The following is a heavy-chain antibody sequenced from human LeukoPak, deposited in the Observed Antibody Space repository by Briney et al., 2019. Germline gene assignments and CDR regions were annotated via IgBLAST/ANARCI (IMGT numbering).Heavy chain of an antibody. D-gene: IGHD3-22*01. CDR2: ISSSSSYI. CDR1: GFTFSSYG. V-gene: IGHV3-21*01. Sequence: GRSLRLSCAASGFTFSSYGMNWVRQAPGKGLEWVSSISSSSSYIFYADSVKGRFTISRDNAKNSLYLQMNSLRAEDTAVYYCARDYYKNFDYWGQGTLVTVSS. CDR3: ARDYYKNFDY. J-gene: IGHJ4*02.